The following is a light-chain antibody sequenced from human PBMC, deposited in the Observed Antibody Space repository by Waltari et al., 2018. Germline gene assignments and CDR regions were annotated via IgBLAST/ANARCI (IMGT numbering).Light chain of an antibody. Sequence: EIVLTQSPGTLSLSPGETATLPCRASQSVGRSLAWYQQKPRQAPSLLIYDASRRATGIPDRFRGGGSGTDFSLTLNRLEPEDVAVYYCQNYVRLPATFGQGTKVEVK. CDR2: DAS. J-gene: IGKJ1*01. CDR3: QNYVRLPAT. V-gene: IGKV3-20*01. CDR1: QSVGRS.